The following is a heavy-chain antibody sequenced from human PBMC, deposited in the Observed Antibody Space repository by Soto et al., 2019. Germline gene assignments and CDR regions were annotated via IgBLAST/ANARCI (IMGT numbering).Heavy chain of an antibody. D-gene: IGHD3-22*01. J-gene: IGHJ6*02. CDR2: INHSGST. Sequence: SETLSLTCDVYGGSINAYYWNWIRQPPGKGLEWIGEINHSGSTNYNPSLKSRVTISVDTSKNQFSLKLSSVTAADTAVYYCARGGRVSSNYSRPHYYFGMDVWGQGTTATV. CDR3: ARGGRVSSNYSRPHYYFGMDV. V-gene: IGHV4-34*01. CDR1: GGSINAYY.